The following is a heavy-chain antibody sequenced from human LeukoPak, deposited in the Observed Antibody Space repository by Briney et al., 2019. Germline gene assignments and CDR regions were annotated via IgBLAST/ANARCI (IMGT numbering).Heavy chain of an antibody. CDR2: IGNNCGGI. V-gene: IGHV3-23*01. J-gene: IGHJ6*02. Sequence: GGSLRLSCAASGFTFSTYTMYWVRHPPGKRLEWVSIIGNNCGGIHYADSVKGRFTISRDNFKNALYLQMNSLRVEDTAVYFCARGGGLDVWGQGATVTVSS. D-gene: IGHD3-16*01. CDR3: ARGGGLDV. CDR1: GFTFSTYT.